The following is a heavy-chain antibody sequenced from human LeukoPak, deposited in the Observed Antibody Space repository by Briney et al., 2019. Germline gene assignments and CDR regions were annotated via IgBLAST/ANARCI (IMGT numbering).Heavy chain of an antibody. D-gene: IGHD3-16*01. J-gene: IGHJ6*02. Sequence: GRSLRLSCAASGFTFSSYGMHWVRQAPGKGLEWVAVIWYDGSNKYYADSVKGRFTISGDNAKNSLYLQMSNLRAEDTAVYFCARGGGLDVWGQGATVTVSS. CDR3: ARGGGLDV. CDR1: GFTFSSYG. V-gene: IGHV3-33*03. CDR2: IWYDGSNK.